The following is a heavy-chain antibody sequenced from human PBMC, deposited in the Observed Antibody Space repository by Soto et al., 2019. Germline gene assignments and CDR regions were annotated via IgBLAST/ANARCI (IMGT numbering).Heavy chain of an antibody. Sequence: QVHLHESGPGLVKPSETLSLTCTVSNDSISNYYWNWIRQSPGKGLEWIGYISYPGHTNYNPSLKSRVAISLDTSKKYFSLTLSSVTAADTAVYFCARGGVMVTDNWLDPWGQGTLVTVSS. J-gene: IGHJ5*02. CDR2: ISYPGHT. CDR1: NDSISNYY. D-gene: IGHD2-21*02. CDR3: ARGGVMVTDNWLDP. V-gene: IGHV4-59*08.